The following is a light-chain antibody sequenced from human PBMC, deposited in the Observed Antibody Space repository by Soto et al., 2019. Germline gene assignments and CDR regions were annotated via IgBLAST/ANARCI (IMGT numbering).Light chain of an antibody. CDR2: CAS. CDR3: QQRINWPLT. V-gene: IGKV3-11*01. Sequence: EIVLTQSPATLSLSPGERATLSCRASQSISSHLAWYQQKPGQAPRLLIYCASNRATGIPARFSGSGSGTDFTLTISSLEPEDFAVYYCQQRINWPLTFGGGTKVEIK. J-gene: IGKJ4*01. CDR1: QSISSH.